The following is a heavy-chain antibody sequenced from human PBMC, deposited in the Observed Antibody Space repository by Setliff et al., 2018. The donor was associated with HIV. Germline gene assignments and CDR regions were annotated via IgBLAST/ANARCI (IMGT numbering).Heavy chain of an antibody. V-gene: IGHV4-61*09. Sequence: TSETLSPPCNVSGGSISSGNYYWSWIRLPAGKGLEWVGHIYTSGSTNYNPTLKSRVTILVDMSKNQFSLKLSSVTAADTAVYYCARVPSIAARPDGDYWGQGMLVTVSS. CDR1: GGSISSGNYY. CDR2: IYTSGST. D-gene: IGHD6-6*01. CDR3: ARVPSIAARPDGDY. J-gene: IGHJ4*02.